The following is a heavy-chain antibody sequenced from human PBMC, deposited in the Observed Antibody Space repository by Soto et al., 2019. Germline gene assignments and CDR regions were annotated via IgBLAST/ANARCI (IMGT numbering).Heavy chain of an antibody. CDR3: LRRHGLTIDAYY. CDR2: IYYTDTA. Sequence: SETLSLTCTVSGGSLSSYYWSWIRQPPGKGLEWIGYIYYTDTANYNPSLSSRVTISEDTSKNQFSLKLSSVTAADTAVYYCLRRHGLTIDAYYWGQGTLVTVSS. CDR1: GGSLSSYY. V-gene: IGHV4-59*08. J-gene: IGHJ4*02. D-gene: IGHD3-10*01.